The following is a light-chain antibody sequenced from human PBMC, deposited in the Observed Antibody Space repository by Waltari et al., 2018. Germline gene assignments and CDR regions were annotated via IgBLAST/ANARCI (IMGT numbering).Light chain of an antibody. Sequence: TFLASQSITKWLAGYQQKPGKAPKLLIYKASTLEGAVPSRFSGSGSGTEFTLTISSLQPDDSATYYCQQYNSYSWTFGQGTKVEIK. CDR1: QSITKW. CDR3: QQYNSYSWT. CDR2: KAS. V-gene: IGKV1-5*03. J-gene: IGKJ1*01.